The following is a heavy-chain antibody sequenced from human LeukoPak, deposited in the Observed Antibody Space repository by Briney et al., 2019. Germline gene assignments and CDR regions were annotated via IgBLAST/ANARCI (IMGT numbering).Heavy chain of an antibody. CDR2: ISSSSSYI. Sequence: GGSLRLSCAASGFTLSSYNMNWVRQAPGKGLEWVSSISSSSSYIYYADSVKGRFTISRDNAKNSLYLQMNSLRAEDTAVYYCARDGVPQRGTTIFGVVIPWFDPWGQGTLVTVSS. J-gene: IGHJ5*02. CDR1: GFTLSSYN. CDR3: ARDGVPQRGTTIFGVVIPWFDP. V-gene: IGHV3-21*01. D-gene: IGHD3-3*01.